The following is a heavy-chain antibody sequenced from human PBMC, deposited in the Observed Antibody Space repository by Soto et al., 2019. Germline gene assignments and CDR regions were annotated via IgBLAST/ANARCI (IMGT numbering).Heavy chain of an antibody. D-gene: IGHD2-15*01. J-gene: IGHJ4*02. Sequence: QVQLQESGPGLVKPSQTLSLTCTVSGGSISSGGYYWNWIRQHPGKGLEWIGYIYYSGSTYYNPSLKIRVTRSVETSKNQFSLQLSSVTAADTALYYCARDHGYCSGGSCYGGLAFDYWGQGTLVTVSS. CDR3: ARDHGYCSGGSCYGGLAFDY. CDR1: GGSISSGGYY. CDR2: IYYSGST. V-gene: IGHV4-31*03.